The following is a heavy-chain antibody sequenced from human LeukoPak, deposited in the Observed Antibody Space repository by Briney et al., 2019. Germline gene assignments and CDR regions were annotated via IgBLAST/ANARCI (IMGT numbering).Heavy chain of an antibody. V-gene: IGHV3-30*18. CDR1: GFTFSSYG. J-gene: IGHJ6*02. D-gene: IGHD2-2*01. CDR2: ISYDGSNK. CDR3: AKDGGYCSSTSCHYFYYYYYGMDV. Sequence: GGSLRLSCAASGFTFSSYGMHWVRQAPGKGLEWVAVISYDGSNKYYADSVKGRFTISRDNSKNTLYLQMNSLRAEDTAVYYCAKDGGYCSSTSCHYFYYYYYGMDVWGQGTTVTVPS.